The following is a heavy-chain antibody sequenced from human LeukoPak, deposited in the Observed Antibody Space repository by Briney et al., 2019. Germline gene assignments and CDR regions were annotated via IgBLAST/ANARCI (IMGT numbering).Heavy chain of an antibody. CDR2: ISYDGGNK. CDR3: ARDGSGDYGGFLDAFDI. V-gene: IGHV3-30-3*01. D-gene: IGHD4-23*01. Sequence: PGRSLRLSCAASGFTFSSYAMHWVRQAPGKGLEWVAVISYDGGNKYYADSVKGRFTISRDNSKNTLYLQMNSLRAEDTAVYYCARDGSGDYGGFLDAFDIWGQGTMVTVSS. CDR1: GFTFSSYA. J-gene: IGHJ3*02.